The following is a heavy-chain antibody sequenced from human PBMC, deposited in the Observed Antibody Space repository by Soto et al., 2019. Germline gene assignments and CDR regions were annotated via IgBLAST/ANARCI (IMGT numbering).Heavy chain of an antibody. Sequence: SETLSLTXAVSGGSISSSNWWSWVRQPPGKGLEWIGEIYHSGSTNYNPSLKSRVTISVDKSKNQSSLKLSSVTAADTAVYYCARICSGGSCYHWGQGTLVTVSS. J-gene: IGHJ5*02. CDR1: GGSISSSNW. CDR2: IYHSGST. CDR3: ARICSGGSCYH. D-gene: IGHD2-15*01. V-gene: IGHV4-4*02.